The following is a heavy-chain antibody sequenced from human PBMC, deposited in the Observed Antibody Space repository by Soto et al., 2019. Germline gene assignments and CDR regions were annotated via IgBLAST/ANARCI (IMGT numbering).Heavy chain of an antibody. CDR3: AHGGWQLRPFDY. CDR1: GFSLSTSGVG. J-gene: IGHJ4*02. D-gene: IGHD1-26*01. V-gene: IGHV2-5*02. Sequence: QITLKESGPTLVKPTQTLTLTCTFSGFSLSTSGVGVGWIRQPPGKALEWLALIYWDDDKRYSPSVKSRLTITKDTSKNQVVLTMTNMDPVDKGTYYCAHGGWQLRPFDYWGQGTLVTVSS. CDR2: IYWDDDK.